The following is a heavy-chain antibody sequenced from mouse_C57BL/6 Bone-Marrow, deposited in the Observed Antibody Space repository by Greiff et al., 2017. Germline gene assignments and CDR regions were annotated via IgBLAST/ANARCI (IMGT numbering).Heavy chain of an antibody. V-gene: IGHV14-3*01. J-gene: IGHJ1*03. Sequence: EVKLVESVAELVRPGASVKLSCTASGFNIKNTYMHWVKQRPEQGLEWIGRIDPANGNTKYAPKFQGKATITADTSSNTAYLQLSSLTSEDTAIYYCASDYYGSSRSDVWGTGTTVTVSS. CDR2: IDPANGNT. CDR1: GFNIKNTY. CDR3: ASDYYGSSRSDV. D-gene: IGHD1-1*01.